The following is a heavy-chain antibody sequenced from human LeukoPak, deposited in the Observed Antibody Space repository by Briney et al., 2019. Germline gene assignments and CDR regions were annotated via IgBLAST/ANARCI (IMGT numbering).Heavy chain of an antibody. D-gene: IGHD6-13*01. CDR3: ARQGAAGKYYYYYMDV. CDR2: IYPDDSNT. J-gene: IGHJ6*03. CDR1: GYSITSYW. V-gene: IGHV5-51*01. Sequence: GESLKISCKGSGYSITSYWIGWVRQMPGQGLEWMGIIYPDDSNTIYGPSFQGQVTISADKSINTAYLEWSSLKASDTAIYYCARQGAAGKYYYYYMDVWGKGTTVTVSS.